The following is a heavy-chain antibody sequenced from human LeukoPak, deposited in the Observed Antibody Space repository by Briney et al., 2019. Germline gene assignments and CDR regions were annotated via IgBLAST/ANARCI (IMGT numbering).Heavy chain of an antibody. V-gene: IGHV3-23*01. CDR1: GFTFSNSA. CDR3: ARDILDFWSGYYYYYMDV. CDR2: LSGSGITT. J-gene: IGHJ6*03. D-gene: IGHD3-3*01. Sequence: GGSLRLSCAASGFTFSNSAMSWVRQAPGKGLEWVSTLSGSGITTYYADSVKGRFTISRDNSKNTLYLQMNSLRAEDTAVYYCARDILDFWSGYYYYYMDVWGKGTTVTVSS.